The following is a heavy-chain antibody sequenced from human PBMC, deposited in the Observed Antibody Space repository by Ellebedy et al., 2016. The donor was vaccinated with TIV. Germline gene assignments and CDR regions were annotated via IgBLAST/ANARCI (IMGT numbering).Heavy chain of an antibody. CDR3: AKGGQWLENDY. J-gene: IGHJ4*02. D-gene: IGHD6-19*01. CDR2: ISGGGGIT. V-gene: IGHV3-23*01. Sequence: GESLKISXAASGFTFSSYAMSWVRQAPGKGLEWVSAISGGGGITYYADSVRGRFTISRDNSKNTLYLQMNSLRAEDTAVYYCAKGGQWLENDYWGQGTLVTVSS. CDR1: GFTFSSYA.